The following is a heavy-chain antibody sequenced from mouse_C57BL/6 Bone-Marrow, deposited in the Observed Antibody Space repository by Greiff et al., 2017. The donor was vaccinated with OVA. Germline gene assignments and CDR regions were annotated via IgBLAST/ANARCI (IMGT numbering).Heavy chain of an antibody. CDR1: GYTFTDYY. CDR3: ASCGLGSSGAAWFAY. J-gene: IGHJ3*01. CDR2: INPNNGGT. D-gene: IGHD3-2*02. Sequence: VQLQQSGPELVKPGASVKISCKASGYTFTDYYMNWVKQSHGKSLEWIGDINPNNGGTSYNQKFKGKATLTVDKSSSTAYMELRSLTSEDSAVYYCASCGLGSSGAAWFAYWGQGTLVTVSA. V-gene: IGHV1-26*01.